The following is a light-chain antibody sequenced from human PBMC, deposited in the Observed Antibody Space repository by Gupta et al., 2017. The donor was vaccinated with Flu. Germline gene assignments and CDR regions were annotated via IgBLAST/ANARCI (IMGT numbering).Light chain of an antibody. CDR2: RAS. J-gene: IGKJ1*01. CDR1: RPSFHYSNDKTY. Sequence: ARPTSISTPSRPSFHYSNDKTYLAWYLQNPGQPPEFLIYRASTRESGVPDRFSGSGSGTDFTLTISRLQAEDAAIYYCQQSYNVPWTFGQGTKVEIK. V-gene: IGKV4-1*01. CDR3: QQSYNVPWT.